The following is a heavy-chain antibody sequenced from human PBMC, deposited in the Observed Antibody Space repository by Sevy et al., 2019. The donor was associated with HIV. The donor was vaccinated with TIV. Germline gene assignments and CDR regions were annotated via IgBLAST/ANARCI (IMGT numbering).Heavy chain of an antibody. CDR3: TKDAGSGSIFSGYSYWNYMDV. D-gene: IGHD3-3*02. J-gene: IGHJ6*03. V-gene: IGHV3-9*01. CDR1: GVNLNDYA. CDR2: INYNADNI. Sequence: GGSLRLACTASGVNLNDYAMHWVRQVPGKGLEWVSSINYNADNIFYADSVKGRFTISRDNGQKSLYLQMDSLRVDDTALYFCTKDAGSGSIFSGYSYWNYMDVWGQGTTVTVSS.